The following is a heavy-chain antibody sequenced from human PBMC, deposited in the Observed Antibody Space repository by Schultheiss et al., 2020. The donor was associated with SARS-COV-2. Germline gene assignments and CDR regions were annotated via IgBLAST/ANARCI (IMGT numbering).Heavy chain of an antibody. Sequence: ASVKVSCKASGYTFTSYGISWVRQAPGQGLEWMGWMNPNSGNTGYAQKFQGRVTITRNTSISTAYMELSSLRSEDTAVYYCARNEIGAAGVDHYYYMDVWGKGTTVTVAS. D-gene: IGHD6-13*01. CDR1: GYTFTSYG. J-gene: IGHJ6*03. CDR2: MNPNSGNT. V-gene: IGHV1-8*03. CDR3: ARNEIGAAGVDHYYYMDV.